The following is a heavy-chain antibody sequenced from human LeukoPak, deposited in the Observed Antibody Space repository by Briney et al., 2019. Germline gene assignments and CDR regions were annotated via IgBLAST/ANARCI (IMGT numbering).Heavy chain of an antibody. CDR2: LYYGVNT. CDR1: GDSVTTTNFY. D-gene: IGHD6-13*01. Sequence: SETLSLTCTVSGDSVTTTNFYWGWIRQAPGKGLEWIGSLYYGVNTYYKPSLKSRVTISVDTSLNQFSLILTSVTAADTGVYYCARLRVQQLASSYYMDVWGKGATVTVSS. J-gene: IGHJ6*03. V-gene: IGHV4-39*01. CDR3: ARLRVQQLASSYYMDV.